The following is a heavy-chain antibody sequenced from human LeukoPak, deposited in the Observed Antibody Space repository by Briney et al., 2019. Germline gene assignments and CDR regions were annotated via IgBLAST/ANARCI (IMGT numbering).Heavy chain of an antibody. J-gene: IGHJ5*02. V-gene: IGHV4-34*01. CDR2: INHSGST. CDR1: GGSFSGYY. D-gene: IGHD3-3*02. Sequence: SETLSLTCAVYGGSFSGYYWSWIRQPPGQGLEWIGEINHSGSTNYNPSLKSRVTISVDTSKNQFSLKLSSVTAADTAVYYCARGPGHYWFDPWGQGTLVTVSS. CDR3: ARGPGHYWFDP.